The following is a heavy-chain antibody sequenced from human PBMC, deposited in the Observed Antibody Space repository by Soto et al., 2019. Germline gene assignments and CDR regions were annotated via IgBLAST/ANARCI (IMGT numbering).Heavy chain of an antibody. V-gene: IGHV3-33*01. J-gene: IGHJ4*02. CDR3: ARGADSGRAE. CDR2: IWYDGSNK. D-gene: IGHD3-10*01. CDR1: GFTFSNYG. Sequence: QVQLVESGGGVVQPGRSLRLSCAASGFTFSNYGMHWVRQAPGKGLEWVAVIWYDGSNKYYADSVKGRFTISRDNSKNTLYLQMNSLRGEDTAVYYCARGADSGRAEWGQGTLVTVSS.